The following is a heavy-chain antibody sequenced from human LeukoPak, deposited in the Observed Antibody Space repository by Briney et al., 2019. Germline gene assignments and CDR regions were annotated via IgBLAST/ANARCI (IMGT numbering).Heavy chain of an antibody. V-gene: IGHV3-11*06. CDR1: GFTFSDYY. D-gene: IGHD4-17*01. CDR3: AMYRTYGDRDY. J-gene: IGHJ4*02. Sequence: GGSLRLSCAASGFTFSDYYMSWIRQAPGKGLEWVSYISSSSTYTNYADSVKGRFTISRDNAKNSLYLQMNSLRAEDTAVYYCAMYRTYGDRDYWRQGALVTVSS. CDR2: ISSSSTYT.